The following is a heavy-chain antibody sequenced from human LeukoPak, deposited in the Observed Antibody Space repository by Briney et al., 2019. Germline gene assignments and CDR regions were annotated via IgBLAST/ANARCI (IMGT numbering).Heavy chain of an antibody. Sequence: SETLSLTCTVSGGSISSSYSYWGWIRQPPGKGLEWIGDINHSGSTNYNPSLKSRVTISVDTSKNQFSLKVTSVTAADTAVYYCARDEYSSGYHISDYWGQGTLVTVSS. D-gene: IGHD3-22*01. V-gene: IGHV4-39*07. CDR2: INHSGST. CDR3: ARDEYSSGYHISDY. CDR1: GGSISSSYSY. J-gene: IGHJ4*02.